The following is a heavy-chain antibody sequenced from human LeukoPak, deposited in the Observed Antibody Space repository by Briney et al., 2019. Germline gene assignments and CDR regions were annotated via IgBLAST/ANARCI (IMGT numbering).Heavy chain of an antibody. CDR1: GGSISSGGYY. J-gene: IGHJ5*02. CDR3: ARQYSSGWPWFDP. Sequence: SETLSLTCTVSGGSISSGGYYWGWMRQPPGKGLEWIGSIYYSGSTYYNPSPKSRVTISADTSKNQFSLKLSSVNAADAAVYYCARQYSSGWPWFDPWGQGTLVTVSS. D-gene: IGHD6-19*01. CDR2: IYYSGST. V-gene: IGHV4-39*01.